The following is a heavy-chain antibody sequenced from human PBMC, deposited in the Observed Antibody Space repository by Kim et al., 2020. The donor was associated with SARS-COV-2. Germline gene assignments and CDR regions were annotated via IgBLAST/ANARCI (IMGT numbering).Heavy chain of an antibody. CDR2: ISGSGGST. D-gene: IGHD3-22*01. CDR3: AKDHYDSSGYWGNYYYYGMDV. J-gene: IGHJ6*02. Sequence: GGSLRLSCAASGFTFSSYAMSWVRQAPGKGLEWVSAISGSGGSTYYADSVKGRFTISRDNSKNTLYLQMNSLRAEDTAVYYCAKDHYDSSGYWGNYYYYGMDVWGQGTTVTVSS. V-gene: IGHV3-23*01. CDR1: GFTFSSYA.